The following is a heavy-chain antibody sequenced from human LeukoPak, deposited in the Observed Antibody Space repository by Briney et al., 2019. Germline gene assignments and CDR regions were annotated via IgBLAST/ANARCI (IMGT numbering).Heavy chain of an antibody. J-gene: IGHJ4*02. Sequence: GGSLSLSCAVSGITLSNYGMSWVHQAPGKGLEWVAGISDNGGRTNYADSVKGRFTISRDNPKNTLYLQMNSLRAEDTAVYFCAKRGVVIRVILVGFHKEAYYFDSWGQGALVTVSS. CDR3: AKRGVVIRVILVGFHKEAYYFDS. CDR2: ISDNGGRT. CDR1: GITLSNYG. D-gene: IGHD3-22*01. V-gene: IGHV3-23*01.